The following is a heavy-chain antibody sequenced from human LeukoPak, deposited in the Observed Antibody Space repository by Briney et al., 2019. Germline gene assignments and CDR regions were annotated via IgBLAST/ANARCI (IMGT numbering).Heavy chain of an antibody. CDR1: GYTFSSYY. CDR3: AAEFSGRDGYEDY. Sequence: GASVKVSCKASGYTFSSYYMHWVRQAPGQGLEWMGIINPSGGSTSYAQKFQGRVTMTRDMSTSTAYMELSSLRSEDTAVYYCAAEFSGRDGYEDYWGQGTLVTVSS. CDR2: INPSGGST. V-gene: IGHV1-46*01. D-gene: IGHD5-24*01. J-gene: IGHJ4*02.